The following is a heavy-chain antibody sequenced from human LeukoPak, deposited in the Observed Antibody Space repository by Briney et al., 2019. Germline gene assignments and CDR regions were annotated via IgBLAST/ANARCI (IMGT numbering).Heavy chain of an antibody. J-gene: IGHJ4*02. CDR3: ARGVLYGDLRYFDY. CDR2: IYYRGST. CDR1: GGSINNYY. D-gene: IGHD4-17*01. V-gene: IGHV4-59*12. Sequence: SETLSLTCTVSGGSINNYYWSWIRQPPGKGLEWIGYIYYRGSTNYNPSLKSRVTFSVDTSKNQFSLKLNSVTGETTVVYYGARGVLYGDLRYFDYWGQGTLVTVSS.